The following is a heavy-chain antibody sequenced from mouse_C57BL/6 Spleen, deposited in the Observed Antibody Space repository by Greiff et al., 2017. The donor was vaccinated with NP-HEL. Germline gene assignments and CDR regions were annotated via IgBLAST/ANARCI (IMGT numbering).Heavy chain of an antibody. V-gene: IGHV1-53*01. CDR1: GYTFTSYW. D-gene: IGHD1-1*01. Sequence: VQLQQSGTELVKPGASVKLSCKASGYTFTSYWMHWVKQRPGQGLEWIGNINPSNGGTNYNEKFKSKATLTVDKSSSTAYMQLSSLTSEDSAVYYCERRKAYYYGSSYDYAMDYWGQGTSVTVSS. CDR3: ERRKAYYYGSSYDYAMDY. CDR2: INPSNGGT. J-gene: IGHJ4*01.